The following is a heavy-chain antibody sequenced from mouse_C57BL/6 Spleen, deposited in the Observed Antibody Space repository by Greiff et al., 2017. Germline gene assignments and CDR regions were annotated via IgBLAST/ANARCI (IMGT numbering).Heavy chain of an antibody. CDR3: ARQPPSDYYGSSYYAMDY. V-gene: IGHV5-9*01. J-gene: IGHJ4*01. D-gene: IGHD1-1*01. CDR1: GFTFSSYT. CDR2: ISGGGGNT. Sequence: EVKLVESGGGLVKPGGSLKLSCAASGFTFSSYTMSWVRQTPEKRLEWVATISGGGGNTYYPDSVKGRFTISRDNAKNTLYLQMSSLRSEDTGLYYCARQPPSDYYGSSYYAMDYWGQGTSVTVSS.